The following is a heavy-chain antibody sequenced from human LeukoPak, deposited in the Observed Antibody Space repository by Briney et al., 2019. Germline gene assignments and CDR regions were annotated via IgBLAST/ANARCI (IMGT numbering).Heavy chain of an antibody. CDR2: INPNSGGT. Sequence: ASVKVSCKASGYTFTGYYMHWVRQAPGQGLEWMGWINPNSGGTNYAQKFQGRVTMTRDTSISTAYMELSRLRSDDTAVYYCAREVDCSSTSCFWFDPWGQGTLVTVSS. CDR3: AREVDCSSTSCFWFDP. CDR1: GYTFTGYY. D-gene: IGHD2-2*01. V-gene: IGHV1-2*02. J-gene: IGHJ5*02.